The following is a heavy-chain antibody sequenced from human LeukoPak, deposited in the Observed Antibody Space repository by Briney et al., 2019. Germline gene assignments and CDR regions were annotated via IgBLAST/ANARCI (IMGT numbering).Heavy chain of an antibody. CDR2: IRVSGST. V-gene: IGHV3-23*01. J-gene: IGHJ4*02. CDR3: ARALYYGSESSSYYFDY. D-gene: IGHD3-10*01. Sequence: GGSLRLSCTTSGFTFSSYALSWVRQAPGKGLEWVSGIRVSGSTYYPDSVTGRFTISRDNSENTLYLQMSGLRAEDTAEYYCARALYYGSESSSYYFDYWGQGTLVTVSS. CDR1: GFTFSSYA.